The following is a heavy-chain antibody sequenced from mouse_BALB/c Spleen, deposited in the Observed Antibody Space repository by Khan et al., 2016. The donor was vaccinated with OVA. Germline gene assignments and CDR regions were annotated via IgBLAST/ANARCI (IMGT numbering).Heavy chain of an antibody. CDR3: TRDRIDY. J-gene: IGHJ2*01. CDR2: INPSSGYT. CDR1: GYSFSTYW. V-gene: IGHV1-7*01. Sequence: QVQLKESGPALAKPGASVKMSCKASGYSFSTYWMYWVKQRLGQGLVWIGYINPSSGYTDYNQKLKDKATLSADKSSSTAFMQLSRLTSEDSAVYYGTRDRIDYWGQGTPLTVSS.